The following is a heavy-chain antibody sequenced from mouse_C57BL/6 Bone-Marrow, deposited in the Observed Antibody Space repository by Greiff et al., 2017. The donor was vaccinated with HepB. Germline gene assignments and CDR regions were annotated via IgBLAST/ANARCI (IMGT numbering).Heavy chain of an antibody. J-gene: IGHJ2*01. CDR2: IDPSDSET. Sequence: VQLQQPGAELVRPGSSVKLSCKASGYTFTSYWMHWVKQRPIQGLEWIGNIDPSDSETHYNQKFKDKATLTVDKSSSTAYMQLSSLTSEDSAVYYCARRPGNFYYFDYWGQGTTLTVSS. CDR3: ARRPGNFYYFDY. V-gene: IGHV1-52*01. CDR1: GYTFTSYW.